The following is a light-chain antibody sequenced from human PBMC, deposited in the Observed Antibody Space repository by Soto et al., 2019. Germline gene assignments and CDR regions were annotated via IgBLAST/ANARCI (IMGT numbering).Light chain of an antibody. J-gene: IGLJ2*01. CDR3: QSYDNTLSGVV. V-gene: IGLV1-40*01. CDR2: GNS. CDR1: SSNIGAGYD. Sequence: QSVLTQPPSVSGAPGQRVTISCTGSSSNIGAGYDVHWYLHLPGTAPKLLIFGNSHRPSGVPDRFSASKSGTSASLAITGLQAEDEADYYCQSYDNTLSGVVFGGGTKVTVL.